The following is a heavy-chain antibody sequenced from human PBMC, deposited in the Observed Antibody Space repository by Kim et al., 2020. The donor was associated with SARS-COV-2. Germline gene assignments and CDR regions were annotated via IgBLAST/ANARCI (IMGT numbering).Heavy chain of an antibody. CDR2: INHSGST. Sequence: SETLSLTCAVYGESFSGYYWSWIRQPPGKGLEWIGEINHSGSTNYNPSLKSRVTISVDTSKDQFSLKLSSVTAADTAVYYCARGRSSGWYSSAPPQRGDVWGQGTTVTVSS. J-gene: IGHJ6*02. CDR1: GESFSGYY. V-gene: IGHV4-34*01. CDR3: ARGRSSGWYSSAPPQRGDV. D-gene: IGHD6-19*01.